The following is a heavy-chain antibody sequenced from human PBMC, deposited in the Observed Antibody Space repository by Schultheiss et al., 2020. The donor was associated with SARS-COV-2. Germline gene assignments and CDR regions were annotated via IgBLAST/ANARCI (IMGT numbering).Heavy chain of an antibody. J-gene: IGHJ6*02. Sequence: SVKVSCKASGGTFSSYAISWVRQAPGQGLEWMGGIIPIFGTANYAQKFQGRVTITADESTSTAYMELSSLRSEDTAVYYCARDGAHYYYGMDVWGQGTTVTVSS. D-gene: IGHD3-16*01. CDR3: ARDGAHYYYGMDV. CDR2: IIPIFGTA. V-gene: IGHV1-69*13. CDR1: GGTFSSYA.